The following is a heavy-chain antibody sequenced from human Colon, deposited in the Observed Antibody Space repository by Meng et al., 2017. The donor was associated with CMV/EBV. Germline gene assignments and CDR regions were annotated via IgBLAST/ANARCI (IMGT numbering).Heavy chain of an antibody. Sequence: QRRLQESGPGLGRPSGTLPLTCAVSGGSISSVYWWTWVRQSPGKGLEWIGEIYHSGSTNYNPSLKSRVTISVDKSKNQFSLKLTSVTAADTAVYYCARGGYYSFDYWGQRTLVTVSS. CDR2: IYHSGST. V-gene: IGHV4-4*02. CDR3: ARGGYYSFDY. D-gene: IGHD5-18*01. J-gene: IGHJ4*02. CDR1: GGSISSVYW.